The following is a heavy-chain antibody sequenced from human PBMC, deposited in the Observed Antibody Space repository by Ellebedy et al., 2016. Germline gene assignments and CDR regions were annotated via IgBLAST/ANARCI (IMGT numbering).Heavy chain of an antibody. CDR1: GGSFSDYY. CDR3: ARRGSGYNYALNY. D-gene: IGHD5-18*01. V-gene: IGHV4-34*01. J-gene: IGHJ4*02. CDR2: INHTGST. Sequence: SETLSLTXAVYGGSFSDYYWTWIRQPPRKGLEWIGDINHTGSTNYNPSLKSRVTISVDTSKNQFSLKLSSVTAADTAVYYCARRGSGYNYALNYWGQGTLVAVSS.